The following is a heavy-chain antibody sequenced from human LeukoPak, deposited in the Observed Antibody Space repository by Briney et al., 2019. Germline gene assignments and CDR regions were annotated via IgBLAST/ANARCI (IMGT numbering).Heavy chain of an antibody. V-gene: IGHV4-4*07. J-gene: IGHJ4*02. CDR1: SGSINSYY. D-gene: IGHD3-16*01. Sequence: SETLSLTCTVSSGSINSYYWGWFRQPAGRGLESIGRIYTTGKTDYNPSLKSRLTMSVDTSKRQFSLNLTSVTAADTAIYFCARHGYTASHYFLDFWSQGTLVTVSS. CDR3: ARHGYTASHYFLDF. CDR2: IYTTGKT.